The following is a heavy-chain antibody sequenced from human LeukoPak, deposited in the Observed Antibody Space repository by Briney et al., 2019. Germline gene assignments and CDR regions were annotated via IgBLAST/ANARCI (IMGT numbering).Heavy chain of an antibody. D-gene: IGHD4-23*01. J-gene: IGHJ4*02. CDR1: GGSISSSSYY. Sequence: PSETLSLTCTVSGGSISSSSYYWGWIRQPPGMGLEWIGSIYYSGSTYYNPSLKSRVTISVDTSKNQFSLKLSSVTAADTAVYYCARHKDDYGGNSVQFDYWGQGTLVTVSS. V-gene: IGHV4-39*01. CDR2: IYYSGST. CDR3: ARHKDDYGGNSVQFDY.